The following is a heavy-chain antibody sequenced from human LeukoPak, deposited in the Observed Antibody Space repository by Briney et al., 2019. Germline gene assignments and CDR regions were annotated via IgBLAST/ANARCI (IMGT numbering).Heavy chain of an antibody. CDR2: IYPGDSDT. CDR1: GSSFTSYW. CDR3: ARFRLSMVRGVILYYYYMLV. J-gene: IGHJ6*03. Sequence: AGASLQIFCKGSGSSFTSYWIGWGRQLPGKGLEWMRIIYPGDSDTRYSPSFQGQVTISADKYISTAYLQWSSLKASDTAVYYCARFRLSMVRGVILYYYYMLVWGKGTTVTVSS. D-gene: IGHD3-10*01. V-gene: IGHV5-51*01.